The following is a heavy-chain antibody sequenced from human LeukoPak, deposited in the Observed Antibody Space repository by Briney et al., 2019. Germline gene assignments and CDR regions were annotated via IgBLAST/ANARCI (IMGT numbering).Heavy chain of an antibody. CDR1: GYSFTNYW. Sequence: GESLKISCKGSGYSFTNYWIGWVRQMPGKCLEWMGIVYPDDXXTXXXXXXXXXXTIXXDKCISTAYLQWSSLKASDTAMFYCASSRSGSYSDYWGQGTLVTVSS. CDR2: VYPDDXXT. D-gene: IGHD1-26*01. J-gene: IGHJ4*02. V-gene: IGHV5-51*01. CDR3: ASSRSGSYSDY.